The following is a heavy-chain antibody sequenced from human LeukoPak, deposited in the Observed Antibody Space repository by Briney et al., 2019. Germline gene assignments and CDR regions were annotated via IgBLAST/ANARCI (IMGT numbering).Heavy chain of an antibody. Sequence: ASVKVSCKASGYTFTSYGINWVRQAPGQGLEWMGLINTSNGSTSYAQKFQGRVTMTTDTSTNTAYMELRSLRSDDTAVYYCARARAGKKVPPDCFDLWGQGTLVTVSS. V-gene: IGHV1-18*01. D-gene: IGHD1-1*01. CDR3: ARARAGKKVPPDCFDL. J-gene: IGHJ5*01. CDR2: INTSNGST. CDR1: GYTFTSYG.